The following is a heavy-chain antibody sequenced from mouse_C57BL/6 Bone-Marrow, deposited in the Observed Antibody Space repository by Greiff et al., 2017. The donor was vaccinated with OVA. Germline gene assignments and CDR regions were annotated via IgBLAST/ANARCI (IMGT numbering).Heavy chain of an antibody. D-gene: IGHD2-4*01. CDR2: ISNGGGST. CDR1: GFTFSDYY. J-gene: IGHJ3*01. Sequence: DVQLVESGGGLVQPGGSLKLSCAASGFTFSDYYMYWVRQTPEKRLEWVAYISNGGGSTYYPDTVKGRFTISRDNAKNTLYLQMSRLKSEDTAMYYCARRGYDYDGAWFAYWGQGTLVTVSA. CDR3: ARRGYDYDGAWFAY. V-gene: IGHV5-12*01.